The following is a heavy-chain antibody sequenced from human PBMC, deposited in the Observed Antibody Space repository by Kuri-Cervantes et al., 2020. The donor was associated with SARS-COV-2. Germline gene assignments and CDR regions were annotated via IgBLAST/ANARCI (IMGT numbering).Heavy chain of an antibody. J-gene: IGHJ6*03. Sequence: GESLKISCEASAYNFTAYWIGWVRQMPGKGLEWMGIIYPGDSDTRYSPSFQGQVTISADKSISTAYLQWSSLKASDTAMYYCARYSSSWSYYMDVWGKGTTVTVSS. CDR2: IYPGDSDT. D-gene: IGHD6-13*01. CDR3: ARYSSSWSYYMDV. V-gene: IGHV5-51*01. CDR1: AYNFTAYW.